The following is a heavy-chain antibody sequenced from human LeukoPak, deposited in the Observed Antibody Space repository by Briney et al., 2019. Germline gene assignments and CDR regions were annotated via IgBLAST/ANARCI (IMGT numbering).Heavy chain of an antibody. J-gene: IGHJ4*02. V-gene: IGHV3-11*01. CDR1: AFNFSDYY. CDR2: ISNSGSTI. D-gene: IGHD2-15*01. CDR3: ARESGYVARAYSLDY. Sequence: KPGGSLRLSCAASAFNFSDYYISWIRQAPGKGLEWVSYISNSGSTIYYADSVKGRFTISRDNAKDSAYLQMNSLRAEDTAVYYCARESGYVARAYSLDYWGQGTLVTVSS.